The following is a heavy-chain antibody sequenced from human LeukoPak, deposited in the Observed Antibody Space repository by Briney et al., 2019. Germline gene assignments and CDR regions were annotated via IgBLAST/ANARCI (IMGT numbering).Heavy chain of an antibody. Sequence: SETLSLTCTVSGVSISTSFCYWGWIRQPPGKGLEWIGTIYYSGSTYYNPSFKSRVTISVDTSKNQFSLKLSSVTAADTAVYYCARVRYCSSTSCYTFDPWGQGTLVTVSS. J-gene: IGHJ5*02. D-gene: IGHD2-2*01. CDR1: GVSISTSFCY. CDR2: IYYSGST. V-gene: IGHV4-39*01. CDR3: ARVRYCSSTSCYTFDP.